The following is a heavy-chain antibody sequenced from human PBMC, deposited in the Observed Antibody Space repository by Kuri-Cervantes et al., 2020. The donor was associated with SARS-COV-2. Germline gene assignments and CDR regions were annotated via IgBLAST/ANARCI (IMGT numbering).Heavy chain of an antibody. V-gene: IGHV3-23*01. D-gene: IGHD3-3*01. CDR3: AKDPHYDFWNGYYFQH. CDR2: ISGSGGST. Sequence: GGPLRLPFEPPGLTFSGSAMHWVGQAPGKGLEWVPPISGSGGSTYYADSVKGRFTISRDNSKNTLYLQMNSLRAEDTAVYYCAKDPHYDFWNGYYFQHWGQGTLVTVSS. J-gene: IGHJ1*01. CDR1: GLTFSGSA.